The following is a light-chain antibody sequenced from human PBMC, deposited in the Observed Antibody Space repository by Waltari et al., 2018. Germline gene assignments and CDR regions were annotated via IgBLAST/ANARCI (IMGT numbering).Light chain of an antibody. CDR1: QDISNY. CDR2: DAS. CDR3: QQYDNPPSYT. J-gene: IGKJ2*01. V-gene: IGKV1-33*01. Sequence: DIQMTQSPSSLSASVGDRVTITCQASQDISNYLNWYQQKPGKAPKLLIYDASNLETGVPLRVSGSGSGTDFTFTISSLQPEDIATYYCQQYDNPPSYTFGQGTKLQIK.